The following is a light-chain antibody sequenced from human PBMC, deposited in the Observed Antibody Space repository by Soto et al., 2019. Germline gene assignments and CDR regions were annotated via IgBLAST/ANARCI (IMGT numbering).Light chain of an antibody. CDR1: QSINAH. Sequence: EVVMTQSPATLSVSPGERVTLSCRASQSINAHLAWYQQKPGQAPRLLIHGASTRATGIPARFSGSGFGTGFILTIISLQSEDFAVYYCQQYNTWLWTFGQGTKVEIQ. V-gene: IGKV3-15*01. CDR2: GAS. J-gene: IGKJ1*01. CDR3: QQYNTWLWT.